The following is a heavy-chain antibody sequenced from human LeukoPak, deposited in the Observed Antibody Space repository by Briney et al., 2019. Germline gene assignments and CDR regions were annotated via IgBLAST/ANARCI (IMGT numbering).Heavy chain of an antibody. CDR3: ARRLYSGDEAYDY. CDR1: GYIFTSYW. Sequence: PGASLKISCKGSGYIFTSYWINWVHQTPGKGLEWIGRIDPSDSYTKYSPSFQVHVTISADKSISTAYLQWSSLKASDTAMYYCARRLYSGDEAYDYWGQGTLVTVSS. CDR2: IDPSDSYT. J-gene: IGHJ4*02. D-gene: IGHD5-12*01. V-gene: IGHV5-10-1*01.